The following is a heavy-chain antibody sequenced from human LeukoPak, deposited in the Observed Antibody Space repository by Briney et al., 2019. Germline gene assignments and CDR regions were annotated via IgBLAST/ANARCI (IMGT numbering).Heavy chain of an antibody. CDR3: ARVSTFNWFDP. J-gene: IGHJ5*02. CDR1: GYTFTNYG. V-gene: IGHV1-18*01. Sequence: ASVEVSFKASGYTFTNYGVTWGRPAPGQGVEWMGWISAYNGNTNYAQKLQGRVTMTTDTSTSTAYMELRSLRSDDTAVYYCARVSTFNWFDPWGQGTLVTVSS. CDR2: ISAYNGNT.